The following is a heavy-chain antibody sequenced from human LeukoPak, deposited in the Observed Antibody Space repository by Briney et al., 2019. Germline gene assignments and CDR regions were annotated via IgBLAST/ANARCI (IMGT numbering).Heavy chain of an antibody. CDR2: ISSSSSYI. J-gene: IGHJ3*02. CDR3: ARGAGAFDI. V-gene: IGHV3-21*04. D-gene: IGHD6-19*01. CDR1: GFTFSSYS. Sequence: KAGGSLRLSCAASGFTFSSYSMNWVRQAPGKGLEWVSSISSSSSYIYYADSVKGRFTISRHNSKNTLYLQMNSLRAEDTAVYYCARGAGAFDIWGQGTMVTVSS.